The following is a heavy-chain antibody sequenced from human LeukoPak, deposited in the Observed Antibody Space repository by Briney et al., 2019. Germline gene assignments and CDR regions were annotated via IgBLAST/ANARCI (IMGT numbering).Heavy chain of an antibody. CDR3: ARDQGELWFGE. Sequence: PSETLSLTCTVSGGSLSSGDYYWSWIRQPPGRGLEWIGYIYYSGSTYYNPSLKSRVTISVDTSKNQFSLKLSSVTAADTAVYYCARDQGELWFGEWGQGTLVTVSS. V-gene: IGHV4-30-4*01. CDR1: GGSLSSGDYY. D-gene: IGHD3-10*01. J-gene: IGHJ4*02. CDR2: IYYSGST.